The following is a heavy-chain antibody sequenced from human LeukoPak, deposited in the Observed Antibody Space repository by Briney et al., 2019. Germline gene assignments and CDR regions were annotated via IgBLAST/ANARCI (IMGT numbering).Heavy chain of an antibody. D-gene: IGHD3-10*01. CDR1: GFTFDDYA. CDR3: AKGFMPSARGDAFDI. J-gene: IGHJ3*02. Sequence: GGSLRLSCAASGFTFDDYAMHWVRQAPGKGPEWVSGISWNSGSIGHADSVKGRFTISRDNAKNSLYLQMNSLRAEDMALYYCAKGFMPSARGDAFDIWGQGTMVTVSS. V-gene: IGHV3-9*03. CDR2: ISWNSGSI.